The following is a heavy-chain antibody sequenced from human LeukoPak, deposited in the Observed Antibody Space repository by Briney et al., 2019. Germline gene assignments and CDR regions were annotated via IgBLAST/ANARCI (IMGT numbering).Heavy chain of an antibody. V-gene: IGHV3-23*01. CDR2: IFGSGASP. Sequence: SGGSLRLSCEASGFTFGRFAVYCVRQAPGKGRDWRAGIFGSGASPHYADSLQARLTISRDNTKNPAYPPINTLRAQDTAVYYGEKSTAGYSSGQKPAWPLDYWGQGTLATVS. CDR1: GFTFGRFA. J-gene: IGHJ4*02. CDR3: EKSTAGYSSGQKPAWPLDY. D-gene: IGHD5-18*01.